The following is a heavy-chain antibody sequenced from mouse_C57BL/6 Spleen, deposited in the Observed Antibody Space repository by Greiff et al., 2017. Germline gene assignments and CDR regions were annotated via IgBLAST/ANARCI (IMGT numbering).Heavy chain of an antibody. CDR2: ISNGGGST. Sequence: EVKLMESGGGLVQPGGSLKLSCAASGFTFSDYYMYWVRQTPEKRLEWVAYISNGGGSTYYPDTVKGRFTISRDNAKNTLYLQMSRLKSEDTAMYYCARHYAYYSNYPYYYAMDYWGQGTSVTVSS. CDR1: GFTFSDYY. J-gene: IGHJ4*01. CDR3: ARHYAYYSNYPYYYAMDY. D-gene: IGHD2-5*01. V-gene: IGHV5-12*01.